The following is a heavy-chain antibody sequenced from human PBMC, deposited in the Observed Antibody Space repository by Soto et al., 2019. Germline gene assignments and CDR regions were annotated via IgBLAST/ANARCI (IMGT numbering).Heavy chain of an antibody. D-gene: IGHD3-22*01. Sequence: QVQLQESGPGLVKPSETLSLTCTVSGGSISSYYWSWIRQPAGKGLEWIGRIYTSGSTNYNPSLKSRVTMSVDTSKNQVSLKRSSVTAADTAVYYCAREGGDSSCYMLPAFDIWGQGRMVTVSS. V-gene: IGHV4-4*07. CDR1: GGSISSYY. CDR2: IYTSGST. CDR3: AREGGDSSCYMLPAFDI. J-gene: IGHJ3*02.